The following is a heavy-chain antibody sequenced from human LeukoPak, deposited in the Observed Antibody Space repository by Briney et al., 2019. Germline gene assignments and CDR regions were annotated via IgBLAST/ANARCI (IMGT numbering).Heavy chain of an antibody. J-gene: IGHJ4*02. CDR1: GFTLSNYG. CDR2: IRYDGSSE. CDR3: ANLARPLDY. Sequence: GGALRLSCVASGFTLSNYGLHWVRQAPGQGLEWVAYIRYDGSSEYLDSVKGRFTISRDNSKNTLYLQMTSLKPEDTAVYYCANLARPLDYWGQGALVTVSS. D-gene: IGHD6-6*01. V-gene: IGHV3-30*02.